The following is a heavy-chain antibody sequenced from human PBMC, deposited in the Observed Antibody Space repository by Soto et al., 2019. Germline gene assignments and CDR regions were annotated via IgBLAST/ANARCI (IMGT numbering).Heavy chain of an antibody. CDR3: AKDKGVAVAGLDY. J-gene: IGHJ4*02. Sequence: ASVKVSCKASGYSFTSYGLTWVRQAPGQRLEWMGWINAGNGNTKYSQKFQGRVTITRDTSASTAYMELNSLRAEDTALYYCAKDKGVAVAGLDYWGQGTLVTVSS. CDR2: INAGNGNT. D-gene: IGHD6-19*01. V-gene: IGHV1-3*01. CDR1: GYSFTSYG.